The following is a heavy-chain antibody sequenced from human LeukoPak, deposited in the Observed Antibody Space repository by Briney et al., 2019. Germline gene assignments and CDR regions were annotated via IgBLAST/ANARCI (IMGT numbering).Heavy chain of an antibody. Sequence: GGSLRLSCAASGFTFSSYSMNWVRQAPGKGLEWVSVIYSGGSTYYADSVKGRFTISRDNSKNTLYLQMNSLRAEDTAVYYCARVIISPVFSFYMDVWGKGTTVTVSS. V-gene: IGHV3-53*01. CDR1: GFTFSSYS. J-gene: IGHJ6*03. CDR2: IYSGGST. D-gene: IGHD3-10*01. CDR3: ARVIISPVFSFYMDV.